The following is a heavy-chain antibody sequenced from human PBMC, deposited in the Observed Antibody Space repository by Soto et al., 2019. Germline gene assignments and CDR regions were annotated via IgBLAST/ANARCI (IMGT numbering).Heavy chain of an antibody. V-gene: IGHV3-66*01. D-gene: IGHD3-3*01. CDR1: GFTVSSNY. CDR3: ARVGSGPSDYYYMDV. CDR2: IYSGGST. J-gene: IGHJ6*03. Sequence: GGSLRLSCAASGFTVSSNYMSWVRQAPGKGLEWVSVIYSGGSTYYADSVKGRFTISRDNSKNTLYLQMNSLRAEDTAVYYCARVGSGPSDYYYMDVWGKGTTVTVSS.